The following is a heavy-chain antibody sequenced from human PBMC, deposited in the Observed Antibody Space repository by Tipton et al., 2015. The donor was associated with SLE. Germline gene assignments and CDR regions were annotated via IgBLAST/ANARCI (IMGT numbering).Heavy chain of an antibody. V-gene: IGHV4-59*01. CDR2: IYYSGST. CDR3: ASGNDPRYYGMDV. Sequence: TLSLTCTVSGGSISSNYWTWIRQPPGKGLEWIGYIYYSGSTDYNPSLKTRVAISVDPSKKQFSLQLKSVTAADTAVYYCASGNDPRYYGMDVWAKGPRSASP. D-gene: IGHD1-1*01. CDR1: GGSISSNY. J-gene: IGHJ6*02.